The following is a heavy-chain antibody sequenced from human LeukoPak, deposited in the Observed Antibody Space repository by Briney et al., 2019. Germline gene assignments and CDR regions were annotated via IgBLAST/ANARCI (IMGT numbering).Heavy chain of an antibody. CDR1: GFTFRSYS. J-gene: IGHJ5*02. V-gene: IGHV3-21*01. D-gene: IGHD2-8*02. CDR3: AREKTSSGTGWLDP. CDR2: MSGSTTFM. Sequence: GGSLRLSCVASGFTFRSYSMNWVRQAPGKGLEWVASMSGSTTFMYYSDSVKGRFTISRDNVKNSVYLQMNSLRVEDTAIYYCAREKTSSGTGWLDPWGQGTLVTVSS.